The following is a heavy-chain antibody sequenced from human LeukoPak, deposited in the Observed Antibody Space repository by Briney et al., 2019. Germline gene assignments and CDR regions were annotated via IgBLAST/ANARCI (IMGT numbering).Heavy chain of an antibody. J-gene: IGHJ5*02. Sequence: PGGSLRLSCAASGFTFSSYGMHWVRQAPGKGLEWVAVISYDGSNKYYADSVKGRFTISRDNSKNTLYLQMNSLRAEDTAVYYCAKDSHCSSTSCYGHNWFDPWGQGTLVTVSS. CDR2: ISYDGSNK. D-gene: IGHD2-2*01. V-gene: IGHV3-30*18. CDR1: GFTFSSYG. CDR3: AKDSHCSSTSCYGHNWFDP.